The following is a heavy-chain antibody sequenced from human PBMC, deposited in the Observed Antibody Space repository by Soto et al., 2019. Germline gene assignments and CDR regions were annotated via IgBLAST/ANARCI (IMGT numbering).Heavy chain of an antibody. CDR2: IYPGDSDT. Sequence: PGESLKISCKGSGYSFTSYWIGWVRQMPGKGLEWMGIIYPGDSDTRYSPSFQGQVTISADKSISTAYLQWSSLKASDTAMYYCARSVSSYSSSWYGDYYYYGMDVWGQGTKVTVSS. V-gene: IGHV5-51*01. J-gene: IGHJ6*02. CDR1: GYSFTSYW. D-gene: IGHD6-13*01. CDR3: ARSVSSYSSSWYGDYYYYGMDV.